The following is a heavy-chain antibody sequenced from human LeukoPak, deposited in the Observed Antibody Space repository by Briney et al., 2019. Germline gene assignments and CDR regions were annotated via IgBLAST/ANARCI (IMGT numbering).Heavy chain of an antibody. CDR3: ARDSKGKYSSTALGY. V-gene: IGHV3-30-3*01. CDR2: ISYDGSNK. J-gene: IGHJ4*02. CDR1: GFTFSSYA. Sequence: PGGSLRLSCAASGFTFSSYAMHWVRQAPGKGLEWVAVISYDGSNKYYADSVKGRFTISRDNSKNTLYLQMNSLRAEDTAVYYCARDSKGKYSSTALGYWGQGTLVTVSS. D-gene: IGHD6-13*01.